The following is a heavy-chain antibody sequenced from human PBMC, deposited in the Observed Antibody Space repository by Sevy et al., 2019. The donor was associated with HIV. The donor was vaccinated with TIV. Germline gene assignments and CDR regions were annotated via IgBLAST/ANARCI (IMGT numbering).Heavy chain of an antibody. Sequence: SETLSLTCTVSGGSISSYYWSWIRQPPGKGLEWIGSIYYSGSTNYNPSLKSRVTISVDTSKNQFSLKLSSVTAADTAVYYCARAHPSNIVVVPAAQGAFDIWGQGTMVTVSS. D-gene: IGHD2-2*01. V-gene: IGHV4-59*01. J-gene: IGHJ3*02. CDR2: IYYSGST. CDR3: ARAHPSNIVVVPAAQGAFDI. CDR1: GGSISSYY.